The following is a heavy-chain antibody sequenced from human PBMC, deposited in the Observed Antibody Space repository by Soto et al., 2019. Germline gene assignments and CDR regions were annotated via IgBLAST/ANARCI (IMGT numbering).Heavy chain of an antibody. CDR3: ARALWFGEFYSWFDP. J-gene: IGHJ5*02. D-gene: IGHD3-10*01. CDR1: CGSISSGVYY. V-gene: IGHV4-31*03. CDR2: IYYSGST. Sequence: PSETLSLTCPVSCGSISSGVYYWSWIRQHPGKGLDWIGYIYYSGSTYYNPSLKSRVTISVDTSKNQFYLKLSSVTAADTAVYYCARALWFGEFYSWFDPWGQGTLVNVSS.